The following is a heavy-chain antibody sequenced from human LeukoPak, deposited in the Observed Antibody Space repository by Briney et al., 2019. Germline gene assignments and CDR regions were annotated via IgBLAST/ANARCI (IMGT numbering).Heavy chain of an antibody. CDR3: ARYVWGSYPTFEDY. CDR2: ISYSGST. J-gene: IGHJ4*02. D-gene: IGHD3-16*02. CDR1: GGSISSYY. Sequence: SETLSLTWTVFGGSISSYYWSWIRQPPGKGLEWIGYISYSGSTNYNPSLKIRVTISVDTSKNQFSLKLSSVTAADTAVYYCARYVWGSYPTFEDYWGQGTLVTVSA. V-gene: IGHV4-59*01.